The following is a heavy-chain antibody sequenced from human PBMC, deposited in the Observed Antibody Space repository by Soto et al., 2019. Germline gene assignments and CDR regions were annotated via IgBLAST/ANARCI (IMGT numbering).Heavy chain of an antibody. Sequence: SETLSLTCTVSGGSISSGGYYWSWIRQHPGKGLEWIGYIYYSGSTYYNPSLKSRVTISVDTSKDQSSLKLTSVTAADTAVYYCARDKITGLFDYWGQGTLVTVSS. CDR2: IYYSGST. CDR1: GGSISSGGYY. CDR3: ARDKITGLFDY. D-gene: IGHD2-8*02. V-gene: IGHV4-31*03. J-gene: IGHJ4*02.